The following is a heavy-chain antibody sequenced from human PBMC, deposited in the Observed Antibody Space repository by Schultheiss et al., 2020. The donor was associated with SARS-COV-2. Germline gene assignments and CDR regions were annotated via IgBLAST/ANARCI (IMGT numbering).Heavy chain of an antibody. CDR3: ARETVIPELPHAGALH. J-gene: IGHJ4*02. CDR1: GLTFSSYS. D-gene: IGHD1-26*01. Sequence: GGSLRLSCAASGLTFSSYSMNWVRQAPGKGLEWVSLISWDGGSTYYADSVKGRFTISRDNAKNSLYLQMSSLRSEDTAVYYCARETVIPELPHAGALHWGQGTLVTVSS. CDR2: ISWDGGST. V-gene: IGHV3-21*04.